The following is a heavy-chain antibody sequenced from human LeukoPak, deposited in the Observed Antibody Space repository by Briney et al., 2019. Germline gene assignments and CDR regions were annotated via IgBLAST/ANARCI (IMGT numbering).Heavy chain of an antibody. V-gene: IGHV3-23*01. CDR2: LSGSGGAT. Sequence: PGGSLRLSCVGSGFRFSSFAMSWVRQAPGKGLEWVSGLSGSGGATYYIDPAKGRFSISRDNSKNTMYLQMTNLRAEGTAVYYCAKDYGDFGSSYFCAFDVWGPGTMVTVSS. CDR1: GFRFSSFA. CDR3: AKDYGDFGSSYFCAFDV. D-gene: IGHD3-10*01. J-gene: IGHJ3*01.